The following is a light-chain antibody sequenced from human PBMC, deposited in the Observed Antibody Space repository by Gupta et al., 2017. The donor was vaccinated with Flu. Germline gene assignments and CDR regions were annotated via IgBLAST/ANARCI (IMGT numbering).Light chain of an antibody. J-gene: IGLJ3*02. Sequence: SITISCTGTNNDVGGYDYVSWYQQHPGKAPKRMRFEVNNRPSDVSNRFSGSKSGNTASLIISGLQAEDESYYYCSSYTSSKTWVFGGGTKVTVL. CDR1: NNDVGGYDY. CDR2: EVN. CDR3: SSYTSSKTWV. V-gene: IGLV2-14*01.